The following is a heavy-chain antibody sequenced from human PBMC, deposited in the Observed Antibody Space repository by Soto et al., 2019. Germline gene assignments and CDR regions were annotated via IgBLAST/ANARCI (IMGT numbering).Heavy chain of an antibody. CDR2: IIPILGIA. D-gene: IGHD6-13*01. Sequence: QVQLVQSGAEVKKPGSSVKVSCKASGGTFSSYTISWVRQAPGQGLEWMGRIIPILGIANYAQKFQGRVTITADKSTSTAYMELSSLRSEDTAVYYCARSGYSSSWYDYWGQGTLVTVSS. CDR1: GGTFSSYT. V-gene: IGHV1-69*02. CDR3: ARSGYSSSWYDY. J-gene: IGHJ4*02.